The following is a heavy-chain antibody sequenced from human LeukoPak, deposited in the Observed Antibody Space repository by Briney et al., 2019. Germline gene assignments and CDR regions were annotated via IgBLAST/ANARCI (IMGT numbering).Heavy chain of an antibody. V-gene: IGHV1-69*13. CDR3: ARGGRNSSGWYTTSPDNYFDY. D-gene: IGHD6-19*01. J-gene: IGHJ4*02. CDR1: GGTFSSYA. CDR2: IIPIFGTA. Sequence: ASVKVSCKASGGTFSSYAISWVRQAPGQGLEWMGGIIPIFGTANYAQKFQGGVTITADESTSTAYMELSSLRSEDTAVYYCARGGRNSSGWYTTSPDNYFDYWGQGTLVTVSS.